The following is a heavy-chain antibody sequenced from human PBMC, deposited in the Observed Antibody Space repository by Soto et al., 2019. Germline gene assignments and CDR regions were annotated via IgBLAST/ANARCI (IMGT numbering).Heavy chain of an antibody. CDR2: ISSTTNYI. CDR1: GFTFTRYS. Sequence: GGSLRLSCAASGFTFTRYSMDWVRQAPGKGLEWVSSISSTTNYIYYGDSMKGRFTISRDNAKNSLYLEMNSLRAEDTAVYYCARESEDLTSNFDYWGQGTLVTVSS. J-gene: IGHJ4*02. V-gene: IGHV3-21*06. CDR3: ARESEDLTSNFDY.